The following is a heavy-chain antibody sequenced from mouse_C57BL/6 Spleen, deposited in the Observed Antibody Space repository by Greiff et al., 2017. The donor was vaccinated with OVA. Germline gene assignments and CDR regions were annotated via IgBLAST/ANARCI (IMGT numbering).Heavy chain of an antibody. Sequence: QVTLKESGPGILQPSQTLSLTCSFSGFSLSTFGMGVGWIRQPSGKGLEWLAHIWWDDDKYYNPALKSRLTISKATSKHQVFLKIANVDTADTATYYCARIARYYGKNYFDYWGQGTTLTVSS. CDR3: ARIARYYGKNYFDY. V-gene: IGHV8-8*01. D-gene: IGHD1-1*01. CDR1: GFSLSTFGMG. J-gene: IGHJ2*01. CDR2: IWWDDDK.